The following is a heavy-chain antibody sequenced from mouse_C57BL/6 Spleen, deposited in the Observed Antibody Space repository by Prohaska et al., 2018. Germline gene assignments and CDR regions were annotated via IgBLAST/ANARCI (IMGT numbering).Heavy chain of an antibody. Sequence: EVQLLETGGGLVQPGGSRGLSCEGSGFTFSGFWMSWVRQTPGKTLEWIGDINSDGSAINYAPSIKDRFTIFRDNDKSTLYLQMSNVRSEDTATYFCMRYGSYWYFDVWGTGTMVTVSS. V-gene: IGHV11-2*01. D-gene: IGHD1-1*01. CDR2: INSDGSAI. CDR3: MRYGSYWYFDV. CDR1: GFTFSGFW. J-gene: IGHJ1*03.